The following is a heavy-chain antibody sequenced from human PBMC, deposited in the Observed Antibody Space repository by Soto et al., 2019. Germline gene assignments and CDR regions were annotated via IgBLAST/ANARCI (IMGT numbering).Heavy chain of an antibody. V-gene: IGHV1-58*01. CDR3: AATPPTRPYYYYGMDV. CDR1: GLTFTSSA. CDR2: IVVGSGNT. J-gene: IGHJ6*02. Sequence: ASVKVSCKASGLTFTSSAVQCVRQARGQRLEWIGWIVVGSGNTNYAQKFQERVTITRDMPTSTAYMELSSLRSEDTAVYYCAATPPTRPYYYYGMDVWGQGTTVTVSS.